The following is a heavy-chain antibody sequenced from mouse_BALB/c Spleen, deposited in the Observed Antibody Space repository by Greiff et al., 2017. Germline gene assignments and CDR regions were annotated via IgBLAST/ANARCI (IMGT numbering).Heavy chain of an antibody. CDR1: GFTFSSYY. V-gene: IGHV5-6-2*01. CDR3: ARLIYGGYAMDY. Sequence: EVMLVESGGGLVKLGGSLKLSCAASGFTFSSYYMSWVRQTPEKRLELVAAINSNGGSTYYPDTVKGRFTISRDNAKNTLYLQMSSLKSEDTALYYCARLIYGGYAMDYWGQGTSVTVSS. D-gene: IGHD1-1*01. CDR2: INSNGGST. J-gene: IGHJ4*01.